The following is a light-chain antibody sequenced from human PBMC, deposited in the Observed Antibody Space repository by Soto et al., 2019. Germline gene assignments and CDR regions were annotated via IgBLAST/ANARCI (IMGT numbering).Light chain of an antibody. CDR2: GAS. CDR3: QQRSKWVT. CDR1: QSVNSAY. J-gene: IGKJ4*01. V-gene: IGKV3D-20*02. Sequence: DIVLTQSPGTLSLSPGERATLSCRASQSVNSAYLAWYQQRRGQGPRLLIYGASSRAAGIPDRFSGSGSGTDFTLTISRLEPEDFGIYYCQQRSKWVTFGRGTKVDIK.